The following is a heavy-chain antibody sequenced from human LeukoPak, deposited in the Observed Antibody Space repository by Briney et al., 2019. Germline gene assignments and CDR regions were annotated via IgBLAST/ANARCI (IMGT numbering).Heavy chain of an antibody. CDR3: AREEADYYDSSGLFDY. D-gene: IGHD3-22*01. CDR2: ITSSSIYI. CDR1: GFTFSRYT. J-gene: IGHJ4*02. Sequence: GGSLRLSCAASGFTFSRYTMNWVRQAPGKGLEWVSSITSSSIYIYYADSVKGRFTISRDNAKNSLYLQMNSLRAEDTAVYYCAREEADYYDSSGLFDYWGQGTLVTVPS. V-gene: IGHV3-21*01.